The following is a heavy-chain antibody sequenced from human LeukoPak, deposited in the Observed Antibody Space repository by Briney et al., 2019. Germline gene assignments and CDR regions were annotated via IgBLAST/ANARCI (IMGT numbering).Heavy chain of an antibody. J-gene: IGHJ4*02. CDR2: INHSGST. Sequence: PSETLSLTCAVYGGSFSGYYWSWIRQPPGKGLEWIGEINHSGSTNYNPSLKSRVTISVDTSKNQFSLKLSSVTAADTAVYYCARGNAEQWLVTRGQGTLVTVSS. CDR3: ARGNAEQWLVT. CDR1: GGSFSGYY. V-gene: IGHV4-34*01. D-gene: IGHD6-19*01.